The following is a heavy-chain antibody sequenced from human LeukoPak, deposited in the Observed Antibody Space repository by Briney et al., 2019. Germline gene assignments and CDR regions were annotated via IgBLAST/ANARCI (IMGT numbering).Heavy chain of an antibody. CDR1: GFTFSDYS. CDR3: ARDFPHYYDSSIFDY. J-gene: IGHJ4*02. Sequence: GGSLRLSCEASGFTFSDYSLNWVRQAPGKGLEWVSSISSSSSYIYYADSVKGRFTISRDNAKNSLYLQMNSLRAEDTAVYYCARDFPHYYDSSIFDYWGQGTLVTVSS. V-gene: IGHV3-21*01. CDR2: ISSSSSYI. D-gene: IGHD3-22*01.